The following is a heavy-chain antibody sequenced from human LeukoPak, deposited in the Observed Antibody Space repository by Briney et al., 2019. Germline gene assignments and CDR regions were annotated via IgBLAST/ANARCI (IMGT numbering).Heavy chain of an antibody. CDR1: GLTFSAAW. Sequence: PGGSLRLSCAASGLTFSAAWMNWVRQAPGKGLEWVGRIKSKTDGGTTDYAAPVKGRFTISRDDSKNTLYLQMNSLKTEDTAVYYCTTGVFTMIVVANLEDGFDYWGQGTLVTVSS. D-gene: IGHD3-22*01. J-gene: IGHJ4*02. CDR3: TTGVFTMIVVANLEDGFDY. CDR2: IKSKTDGGTT. V-gene: IGHV3-15*07.